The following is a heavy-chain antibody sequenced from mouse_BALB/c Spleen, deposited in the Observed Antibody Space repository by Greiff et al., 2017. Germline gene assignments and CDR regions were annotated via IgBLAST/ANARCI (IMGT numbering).Heavy chain of an antibody. CDR3: ARRADYGSIGWFAY. CDR1: GFTFSSFG. J-gene: IGHJ3*01. D-gene: IGHD1-1*01. V-gene: IGHV5-17*02. CDR2: ISSGSSTI. Sequence: EVHLVESGGGLVQPGGSRKLSCAASGFTFSSFGMHWVRQAPEKGLEWVAYISSGSSTIYYADTVKGRFTISRDNPKNTLFLQMTSLRSEDTAMYYCARRADYGSIGWFAYWGQGTLVTVSA.